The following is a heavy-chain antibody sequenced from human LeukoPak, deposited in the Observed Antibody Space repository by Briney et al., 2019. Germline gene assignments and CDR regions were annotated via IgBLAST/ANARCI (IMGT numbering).Heavy chain of an antibody. CDR2: INPNSGGT. Sequence: EASVKVSCKASGYTFTGYYMHWVRQAPGQGLEWMGWINPNSGGTNYAQKFQGRVTMTRDTSISTAYMELSRLRSDDTAVYYCARVYYDFWSGYGGALDYWGQGTLVTVSS. V-gene: IGHV1-2*02. CDR3: ARVYYDFWSGYGGALDY. CDR1: GYTFTGYY. D-gene: IGHD3-3*01. J-gene: IGHJ4*02.